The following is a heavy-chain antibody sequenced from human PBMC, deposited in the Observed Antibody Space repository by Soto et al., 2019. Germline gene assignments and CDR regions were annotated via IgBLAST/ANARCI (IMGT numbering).Heavy chain of an antibody. CDR3: ATAGQVVTAASYYYYYYGMDV. CDR1: GFTFTSSA. V-gene: IGHV1-58*01. Sequence: ASVKVSCKASGFTFTSSAVQWVRQARGQRLEWIGWIVVGSGNTNFAQKFQGRVTMTEDTSTDTAYMELSSLRSEDTAVYYCATAGQVVTAASYYYYYYGMDVWGQGTTVTVSS. D-gene: IGHD2-2*01. J-gene: IGHJ6*02. CDR2: IVVGSGNT.